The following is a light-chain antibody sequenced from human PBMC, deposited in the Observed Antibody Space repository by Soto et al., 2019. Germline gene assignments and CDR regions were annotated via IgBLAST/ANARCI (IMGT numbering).Light chain of an antibody. CDR2: DTY. CDR3: KQSSNWPLT. J-gene: IGKJ4*01. V-gene: IGKV3-11*01. Sequence: EIVLAQSPATLSLSPGERSTLSCMSSQSVRNFLAWHQQKPGQAPRLLIYDTYNRAAGIPARFSGSGSGTDFTLNISSLEHEXFALYYCKQSSNWPLTFGGGTKVDIK. CDR1: QSVRNF.